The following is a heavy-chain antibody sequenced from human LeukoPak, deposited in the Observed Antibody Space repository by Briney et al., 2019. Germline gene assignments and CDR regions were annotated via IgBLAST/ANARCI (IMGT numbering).Heavy chain of an antibody. CDR2: INPNSGGT. CDR3: ARVPLIVGATADDY. Sequence: GASVKVSCKASGYTFTGYYMHWVRQAPGQGLEWMGWINPNSGGTNYAQKFQGRVTMTSDTSISTAYMELSRLRSDDTAVYYCARVPLIVGATADDYWGQGTLVTVSS. J-gene: IGHJ4*02. V-gene: IGHV1-2*02. CDR1: GYTFTGYY. D-gene: IGHD1-26*01.